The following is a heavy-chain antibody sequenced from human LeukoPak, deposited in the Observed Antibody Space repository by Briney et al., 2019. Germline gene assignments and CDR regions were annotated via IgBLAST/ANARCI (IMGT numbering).Heavy chain of an antibody. D-gene: IGHD1-1*01. J-gene: IGHJ6*02. CDR2: INPNSGGT. CDR3: ARDETGTTGVYYYYYGMDV. Sequence: ASVKVSCKASGYTFTGYYINWVRQAPGQGLEWMGWINPNSGGTNYAQKFQGRVTMTRDTSISTAYMELSRLRSDDTAVYYCARDETGTTGVYYYYYGMDVWGQGTTVTVSS. V-gene: IGHV1-2*02. CDR1: GYTFTGYY.